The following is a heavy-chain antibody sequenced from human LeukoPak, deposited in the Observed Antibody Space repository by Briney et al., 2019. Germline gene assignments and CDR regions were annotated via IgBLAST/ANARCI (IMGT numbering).Heavy chain of an antibody. CDR3: ARHIVLMVYAIDAFDI. Sequence: ASVKVSCKASGYTFTSYGISWVRQAPGQGLEWMGWISAYNGNTNYAQKLQGRVTMTPDTSTSTAYMELGSLRSDDTAVYYCARHIVLMVYAIDAFDIWGQGTMVTVSS. CDR1: GYTFTSYG. V-gene: IGHV1-18*01. CDR2: ISAYNGNT. J-gene: IGHJ3*02. D-gene: IGHD2-8*01.